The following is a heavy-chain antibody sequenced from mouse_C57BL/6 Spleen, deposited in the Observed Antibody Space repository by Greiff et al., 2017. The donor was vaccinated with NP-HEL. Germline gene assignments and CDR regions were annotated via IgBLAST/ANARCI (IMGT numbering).Heavy chain of an antibody. Sequence: VQLKQPGAELVRPGTSVKLSCKASGYTFTSYWMHWVKQRPGQGLEWIGVIDPSDSYTNYNQKFKGKATLTVDTSSSTAYMQLSSLTSEDSAVYYCARGWDWYFDVWGTGTTVTVSS. V-gene: IGHV1-59*01. D-gene: IGHD3-3*01. CDR3: ARGWDWYFDV. CDR1: GYTFTSYW. CDR2: IDPSDSYT. J-gene: IGHJ1*03.